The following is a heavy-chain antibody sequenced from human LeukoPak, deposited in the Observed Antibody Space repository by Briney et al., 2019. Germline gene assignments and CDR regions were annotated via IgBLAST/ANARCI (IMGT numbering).Heavy chain of an antibody. CDR1: GLTFSSYG. D-gene: IGHD1-26*01. V-gene: IGHV3-23*01. CDR2: ISGSGGST. J-gene: IGHJ4*02. CDR3: AKDRLGAMMYFDF. Sequence: GRSLRLSCAASGLTFSSYGMHWVRQAPGKGLEWVSAISGSGGSTYYADSVKGRVTISRDNSKNTLYLQVNSLRVEDTAVYYCAKDRLGAMMYFDFWGQGTLVTVSS.